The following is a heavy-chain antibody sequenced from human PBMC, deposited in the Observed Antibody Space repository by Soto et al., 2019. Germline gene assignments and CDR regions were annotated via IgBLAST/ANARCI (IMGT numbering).Heavy chain of an antibody. V-gene: IGHV3-48*01. Sequence: EVHLVESGGDLVQPGGSLRLSCVASGFSFSSYSMNWVRQAPGKGLEWVSDISSSSTTIDYADSVKGRFTISRDNAKNSLYLQMNSLRAEDTAVYYCARDREYCSGGRCYETGSDYWGQGTLVNVSS. CDR3: ARDREYCSGGRCYETGSDY. D-gene: IGHD2-15*01. CDR2: ISSSSTTI. CDR1: GFSFSSYS. J-gene: IGHJ4*02.